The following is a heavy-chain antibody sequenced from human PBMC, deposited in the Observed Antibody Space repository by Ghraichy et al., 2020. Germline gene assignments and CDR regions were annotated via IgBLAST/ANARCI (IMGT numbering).Heavy chain of an antibody. D-gene: IGHD1-26*01. Sequence: GGSLRLSCAASGFTFTTCWMSWVRQAPGKGLEWVANIKHDGSEQFYVDSVKGRFSISRDTAKNSLYLHMNSLRVEDTALYYCVREGAYLDAFDLWGQGTMVTVSS. CDR1: GFTFTTCW. CDR3: VREGAYLDAFDL. V-gene: IGHV3-7*03. J-gene: IGHJ3*01. CDR2: IKHDGSEQ.